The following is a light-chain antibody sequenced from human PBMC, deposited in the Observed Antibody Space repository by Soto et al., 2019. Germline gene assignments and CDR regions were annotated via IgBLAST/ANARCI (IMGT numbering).Light chain of an antibody. J-gene: IGKJ4*01. Sequence: DIQMTQSPSSLSASLGDRVTITCRASQGIGVYLAWFQQKPGNAPKLLIYAASTLQSGVPSRFSGSGSGTDFTLTVSSLQPVDVATHHCQKYNRAPLTSGGGSKVDI. V-gene: IGKV1-27*01. CDR2: AAS. CDR1: QGIGVY. CDR3: QKYNRAPLT.